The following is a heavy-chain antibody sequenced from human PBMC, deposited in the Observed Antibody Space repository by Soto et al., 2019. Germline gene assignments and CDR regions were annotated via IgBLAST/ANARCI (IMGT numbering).Heavy chain of an antibody. CDR2: ISASNGNT. CDR1: GYTFTSYG. V-gene: IGHV1-18*01. Sequence: QVQLVQSGAEVKNSGASVKVSCKASGYTFTSYGFSWVRQAPGQGLEWMGWISASNGNTNYAQKLQGRVTMTTDTSTGTGYMELRSLRSDDTATYYCARDSVRYCRDGVCYQGYYYVATDVLGQGTTVTVS. D-gene: IGHD2-8*01. CDR3: ARDSVRYCRDGVCYQGYYYVATDV. J-gene: IGHJ6*02.